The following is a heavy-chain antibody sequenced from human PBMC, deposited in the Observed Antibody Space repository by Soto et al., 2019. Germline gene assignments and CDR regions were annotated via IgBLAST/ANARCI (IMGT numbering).Heavy chain of an antibody. CDR1: GDSVSSDIAA. D-gene: IGHD1-26*01. CDR2: TYYWSKWYN. CDR3: ARDISGHPDY. Sequence: SQTLSLTCAISGDSVSSDIAAWNWIRQSPSRGLEWLGRTYYWSKWYNDYAVSVKSLITIIPVTSKNQFSLQLNSVTPEDTATYYCARDISGHPDYWGQGALVTVSS. V-gene: IGHV6-1*01. J-gene: IGHJ4*02.